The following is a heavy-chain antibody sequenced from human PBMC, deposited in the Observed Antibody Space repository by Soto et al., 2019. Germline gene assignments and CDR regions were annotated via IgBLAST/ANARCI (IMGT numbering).Heavy chain of an antibody. Sequence: QVQLVQSGAEVKKPGASVKVSCKASGYTFTSYDINWVRQATGQGLEWMGWMNPNSGNTAYAQKFQARVTMTRTTSMSTASMELSSLSSEDTAVYYCARERTCFAPWGQGTLVTVSS. CDR3: ARERTCFAP. V-gene: IGHV1-8*01. CDR2: MNPNSGNT. J-gene: IGHJ5*02. CDR1: GYTFTSYD.